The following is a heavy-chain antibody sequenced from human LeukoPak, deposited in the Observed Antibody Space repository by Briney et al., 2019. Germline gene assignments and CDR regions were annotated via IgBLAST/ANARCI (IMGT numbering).Heavy chain of an antibody. Sequence: ASVKVSCKASGYTFTSYYMHWVRQAPGQGLEWMGIINPSGGSTSYAQKFQGRVTMTRDTSTSTVYMELSSLRSEDTAVYYCARDRHSGYVRFAFDIWGQGTRVTVSS. CDR3: ARDRHSGYVRFAFDI. J-gene: IGHJ3*02. D-gene: IGHD5-12*01. CDR1: GYTFTSYY. CDR2: INPSGGST. V-gene: IGHV1-46*01.